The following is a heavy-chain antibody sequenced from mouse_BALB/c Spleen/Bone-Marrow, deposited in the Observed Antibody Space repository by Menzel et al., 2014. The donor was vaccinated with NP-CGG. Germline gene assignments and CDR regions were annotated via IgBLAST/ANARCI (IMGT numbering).Heavy chain of an antibody. CDR3: ARHAYYDQTEVSFIY. D-gene: IGHD2-4*01. J-gene: IGHJ3*01. Sequence: EVQLVESGGGLVKSGGSLKLSCAASGFTFNNYGMSWVRQTPEKRLEWVATISGGGSYTFYPDSVKGRFTISRDNAKNGLYRQLSSLRSEDAALYYCARHAYYDQTEVSFIYWGQGTLVTVSA. CDR2: ISGGGSYT. V-gene: IGHV5-9-2*01. CDR1: GFTFNNYG.